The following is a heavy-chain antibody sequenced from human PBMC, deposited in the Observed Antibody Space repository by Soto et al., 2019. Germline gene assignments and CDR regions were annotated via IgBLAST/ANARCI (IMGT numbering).Heavy chain of an antibody. J-gene: IGHJ4*02. CDR1: GGSLSSGGYY. CDR3: ARVFAGSFDY. Sequence: SETLSLTCTVSGGSLSSGGYYWSWLRQLPGKGLEWIGYIYYTGKTYYNPALKSRLAMSVDTSKNQFSLKLSSVTAADSALYYCARVFAGSFDYWGQGTQVTVSS. V-gene: IGHV4-31*03. CDR2: IYYTGKT. D-gene: IGHD2-21*01.